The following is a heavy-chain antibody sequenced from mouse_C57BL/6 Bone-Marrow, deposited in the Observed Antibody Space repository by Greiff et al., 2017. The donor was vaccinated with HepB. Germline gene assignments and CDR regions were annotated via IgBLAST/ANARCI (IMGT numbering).Heavy chain of an antibody. D-gene: IGHD1-2*01. V-gene: IGHV1-15*01. CDR2: IDPETGGT. J-gene: IGHJ3*01. Sequence: QVHVKQSGAELVRPGASVTLSCKASGYTFTDYEMHWVKQTPVHGLEWIGAIDPETGGTAYNQKFKGKAILTADKSSSTAYMELRSLTSADSAVYYCTREDDGPWFAYWGQGTLVTVSA. CDR3: TREDDGPWFAY. CDR1: GYTFTDYE.